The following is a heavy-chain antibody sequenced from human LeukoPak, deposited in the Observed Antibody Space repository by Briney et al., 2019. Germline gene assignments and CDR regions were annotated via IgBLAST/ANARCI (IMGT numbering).Heavy chain of an antibody. J-gene: IGHJ6*03. CDR1: GFTFSSYG. D-gene: IGHD3-10*01. Sequence: GGSLRLSCAASGFTFSSYGMHWVRQAPGKGLEWVAVISYDGSNKYYADSVKGRFTISRDNSKNTLYLQMNSLRAEDTAVYYCVREGYYGSGLYYYYYMDVWGKGTTVTVSS. CDR2: ISYDGSNK. V-gene: IGHV3-30*03. CDR3: VREGYYGSGLYYYYYMDV.